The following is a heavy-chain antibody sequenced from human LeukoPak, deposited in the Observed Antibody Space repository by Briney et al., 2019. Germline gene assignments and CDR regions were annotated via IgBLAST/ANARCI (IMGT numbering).Heavy chain of an antibody. CDR1: GGSIGSGSYY. D-gene: IGHD4-11*01. CDR2: IYTSGST. V-gene: IGHV4-61*02. CDR3: ASHIRLQGLRP. J-gene: IGHJ5*02. Sequence: SETLSLTCTVSGGSIGSGSYYWSWIRQPAGKGLEWIGRIYTSGSTNYNPSLKSRVTISVDTSKNQFSLKLSSVTAADTAVYYCASHIRLQGLRPWGQGTLVTVSS.